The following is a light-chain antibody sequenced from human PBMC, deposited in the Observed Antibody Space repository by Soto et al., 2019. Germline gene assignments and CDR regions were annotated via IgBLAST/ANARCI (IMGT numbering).Light chain of an antibody. CDR2: GAS. V-gene: IGKV3-20*01. J-gene: IGKJ4*01. Sequence: EIVLTQSPGTLSFSPGERATLSCRASQSVSSSYLAWYQQKPGQAPRLLIYGASSRATGIPDRFSGSGSGTDFTLTISSLQAEDFATYYCQKLSTYPSTCGGGTKVDIK. CDR1: QSVSSSY. CDR3: QKLSTYPST.